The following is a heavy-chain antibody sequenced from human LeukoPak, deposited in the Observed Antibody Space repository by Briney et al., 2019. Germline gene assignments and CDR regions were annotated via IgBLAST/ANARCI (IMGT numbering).Heavy chain of an antibody. D-gene: IGHD1-26*01. CDR3: AREPPGATRGFDY. Sequence: ASVRVSCKASGYTFTPYHIHWVRQAPGQGLEWMGMVNPNGGGTNYAQKFHGRVSMTGDTPTSTVYMDLSSLRSEDTAVYYCAREPPGATRGFDYWGQGTLVTVSS. CDR1: GYTFTPYH. V-gene: IGHV1-46*01. CDR2: VNPNGGGT. J-gene: IGHJ4*02.